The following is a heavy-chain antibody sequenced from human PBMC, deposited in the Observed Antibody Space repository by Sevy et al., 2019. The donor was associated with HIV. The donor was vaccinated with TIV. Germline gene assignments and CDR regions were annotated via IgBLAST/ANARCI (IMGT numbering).Heavy chain of an antibody. V-gene: IGHV4-28*01. CDR3: ARNRVRSSGRRLEAFDI. J-gene: IGHJ3*02. D-gene: IGHD3-22*01. CDR2: IYYSGRT. CDR1: GYSISSSNW. Sequence: SETLSLTCAVSGYSISSSNWWSWIRQPAGKGLEWIGYIYYSGRTYHNPSLKSRVSMSVDTSKNQFSLKLSSVTAVDTAVYYCARNRVRSSGRRLEAFDIWGQGTMVTVSS.